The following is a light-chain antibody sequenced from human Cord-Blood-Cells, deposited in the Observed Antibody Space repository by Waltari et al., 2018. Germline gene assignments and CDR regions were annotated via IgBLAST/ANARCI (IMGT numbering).Light chain of an antibody. CDR3: QVWDSSSDHYV. CDR1: NIGSKS. Sequence: SYVLTQPPSVSVAPGKTARITCGGNNIGSKSVHWYQQKPGQAPVLVVYDDSDRPSGIPELFSCSNSVNTATLTISRVEAGDEADYYCQVWDSSSDHYVFGTGTKVTVL. V-gene: IGLV3-21*03. CDR2: DDS. J-gene: IGLJ1*01.